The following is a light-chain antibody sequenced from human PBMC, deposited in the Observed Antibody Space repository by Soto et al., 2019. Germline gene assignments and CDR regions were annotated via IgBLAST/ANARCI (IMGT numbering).Light chain of an antibody. J-gene: IGKJ4*01. CDR1: QSISSW. CDR3: QQYNSYPLT. CDR2: AAS. Sequence: DIQMTQSPSTLSGSVGDSVTITCRASQSISSWLAWYQQKPGKAPNLLIYAASTLQSGVPSRFSGSGSGTEFTLTISSLQPDDFATYYCQQYNSYPLTFCGGTKVDIK. V-gene: IGKV1-5*01.